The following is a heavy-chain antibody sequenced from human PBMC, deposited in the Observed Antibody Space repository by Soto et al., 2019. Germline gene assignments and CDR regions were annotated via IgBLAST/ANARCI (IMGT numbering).Heavy chain of an antibody. CDR1: GFTFSSYG. J-gene: IGHJ6*02. Sequence: GGSLRLSCAASGFTFSSYGMHWVRQAPGKGLEWVAVISYDGSNKYYADSVKGRFTISRDNSKNTLYLQMNSLRAEDTAVYYCAKDLSDILTGYSWALYYYYYYGMDVWGQGTTVTVSS. CDR3: AKDLSDILTGYSWALYYYYYYGMDV. V-gene: IGHV3-30*18. CDR2: ISYDGSNK. D-gene: IGHD3-9*01.